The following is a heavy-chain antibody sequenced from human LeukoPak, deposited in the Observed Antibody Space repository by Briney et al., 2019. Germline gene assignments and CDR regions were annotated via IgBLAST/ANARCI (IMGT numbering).Heavy chain of an antibody. D-gene: IGHD6-6*01. J-gene: IGHJ5*02. CDR1: GYTFTTYG. CDR2: ISAYNGNT. V-gene: IGHV1-18*01. Sequence: ASVKVSCKASGYTFTTYGINWVRQAPGQGLEWMGWISAYNGNTNYAQNLQGRVTLTTDTSASTAYMELRSLRSDDTAVYYCARNLIAARPGWFDPWGQGTLVTVSS. CDR3: ARNLIAARPGWFDP.